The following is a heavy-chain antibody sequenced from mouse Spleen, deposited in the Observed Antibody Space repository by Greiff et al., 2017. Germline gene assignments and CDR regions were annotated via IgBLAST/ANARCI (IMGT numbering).Heavy chain of an antibody. V-gene: IGHV5-12*01. D-gene: IGHD1-1*01. CDR2: ISNGGGST. CDR3: ARGDGSSGYYFDY. Sequence: EVKLMESGGGLVQPGGSLKLSCAASGFTFSDYYMYWVRQTPEKRLEWVAYISNGGGSTYYPDTVKGRFTISRDNAKNTLYLQMSRLKSEDTAMYYCARGDGSSGYYFDYWGQGTTLTVSS. J-gene: IGHJ2*01. CDR1: GFTFSDYY.